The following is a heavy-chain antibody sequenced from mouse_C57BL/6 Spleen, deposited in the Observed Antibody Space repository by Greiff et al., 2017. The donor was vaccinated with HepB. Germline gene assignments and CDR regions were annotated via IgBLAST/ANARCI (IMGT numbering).Heavy chain of an antibody. CDR1: GYTFTDYE. V-gene: IGHV1-15*01. D-gene: IGHD1-1*01. CDR2: IDPETGGT. Sequence: SGAELVRPGASVTLSCKASGYTFTDYEMHWVKQTPVHGLEWIGAIDPETGGTAYNQKFKGKAILTADKSSSTAYMELRSLTSEDSAVYYCTRRGYYGSSYHFDYWGQGTTLTVSS. J-gene: IGHJ2*01. CDR3: TRRGYYGSSYHFDY.